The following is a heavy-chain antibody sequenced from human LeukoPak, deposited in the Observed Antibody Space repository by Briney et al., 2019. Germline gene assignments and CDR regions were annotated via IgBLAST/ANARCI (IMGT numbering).Heavy chain of an antibody. J-gene: IGHJ4*02. V-gene: IGHV4-59*08. D-gene: IGHD3-9*01. CDR1: GGSISSCY. CDR3: ATEGGGYDILTGYYS. CDR2: IYNSGYT. Sequence: SETLSLTCTVSGGSISSCYWSWIRQPPGKGLEWIGYIYNSGYTNYNPSLKSRVTISGDTSKNQFSLKLSSVTAADTAVYYCATEGGGYDILTGYYSWGQGTLVTVSS.